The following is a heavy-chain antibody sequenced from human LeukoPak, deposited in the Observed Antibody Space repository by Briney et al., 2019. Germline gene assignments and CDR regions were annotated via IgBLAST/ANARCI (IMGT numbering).Heavy chain of an antibody. Sequence: SETLSLTCTVSGGSISSSSYYWGWIRQPPGKGLEWIGSIYYSGSTYCNPSLKSRVTISVDTSKNQFSLKLSSVTAADTAVYYCATMVRGVIHYWGQGTLVTVSS. CDR2: IYYSGST. V-gene: IGHV4-39*01. D-gene: IGHD3-10*01. CDR3: ATMVRGVIHY. J-gene: IGHJ4*02. CDR1: GGSISSSSYY.